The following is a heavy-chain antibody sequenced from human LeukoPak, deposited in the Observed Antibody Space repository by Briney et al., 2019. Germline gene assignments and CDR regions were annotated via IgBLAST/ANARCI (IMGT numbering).Heavy chain of an antibody. D-gene: IGHD6-6*01. V-gene: IGHV3-7*01. CDR2: IKQDGNEK. CDR1: GFTFSTYW. Sequence: PGGSLRLSCAASGFTFSTYWMSWVRQAPGKGLEWVANIKQDGNEKYYVDSVKGRFNISRDNAKNPLYLQMNGLRAEDTAVYYCAKIEYSRSSLSYFDYWGQGTLVTVSS. J-gene: IGHJ4*02. CDR3: AKIEYSRSSLSYFDY.